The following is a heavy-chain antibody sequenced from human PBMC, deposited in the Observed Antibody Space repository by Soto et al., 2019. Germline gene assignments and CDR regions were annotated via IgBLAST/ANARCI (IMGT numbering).Heavy chain of an antibody. CDR3: ARGGLGSGWYHFDS. Sequence: QVQLVESGGGVVQPGRSLRLSCPASGFTFSNFPIHWVRQAPGKGLEWVTVISYDGSNEYYADSVKGRFTISRDNSKNTLYLQMHSLSPEDSGLYFCARGGLGSGWYHFDSWGQGTLVTVSS. D-gene: IGHD6-19*01. V-gene: IGHV3-30-3*01. J-gene: IGHJ4*02. CDR1: GFTFSNFP. CDR2: ISYDGSNE.